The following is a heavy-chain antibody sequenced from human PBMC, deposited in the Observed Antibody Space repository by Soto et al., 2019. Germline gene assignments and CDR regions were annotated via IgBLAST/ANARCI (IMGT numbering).Heavy chain of an antibody. Sequence: ASVKVSCKASGYTFTSYYMHWVRQAPGQGLEWMGIINPSGGSTSYAQKFQGRVTMTRDTSTSTAYMELSSLRSEDTAVYYCARDPAGGYYDILTGYYPDWGQGTLVTVSS. CDR2: INPSGGST. CDR3: ARDPAGGYYDILTGYYPD. CDR1: GYTFTSYY. V-gene: IGHV1-46*01. D-gene: IGHD3-9*01. J-gene: IGHJ4*02.